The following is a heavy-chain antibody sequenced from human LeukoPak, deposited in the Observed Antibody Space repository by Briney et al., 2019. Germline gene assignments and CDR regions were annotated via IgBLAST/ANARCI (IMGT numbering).Heavy chain of an antibody. CDR1: GFTFSSYS. Sequence: SGGSLRLSCAASGFTFSSYSMNWVRQAPGKGLEWVSSISSSSSYIYYADSVEGRFTISRDNAKNSLYLQMNSLRAEDTAVYYCARLGDTATRRFDYWGQGTLVTVSS. J-gene: IGHJ4*02. CDR2: ISSSSSYI. V-gene: IGHV3-21*01. CDR3: ARLGDTATRRFDY. D-gene: IGHD5-18*01.